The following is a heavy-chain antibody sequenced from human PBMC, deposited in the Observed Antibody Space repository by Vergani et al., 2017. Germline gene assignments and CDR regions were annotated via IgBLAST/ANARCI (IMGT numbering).Heavy chain of an antibody. Sequence: QVQLVQSGAEVKQPGSSVKVSCKASGGTFSSYAISWVRQAPGQGLEWMGGIIPIFGTANYAQKFQGRVMITADESTSTAYMELSSLRSEDTAVYYCARANYYDDSSGLSVGAFDIWGQGTMVTVSS. CDR2: IIPIFGTA. CDR3: ARANYYDDSSGLSVGAFDI. J-gene: IGHJ3*02. V-gene: IGHV1-69*01. D-gene: IGHD3-22*01. CDR1: GGTFSSYA.